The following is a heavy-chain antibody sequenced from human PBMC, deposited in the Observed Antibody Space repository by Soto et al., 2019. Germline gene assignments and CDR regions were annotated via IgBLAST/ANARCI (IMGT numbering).Heavy chain of an antibody. CDR2: ISSSSSYI. Sequence: GGSLRLSCAASGFTFSSYSMNWVRQAPGKGLEWVSSISSSSSYIYYADSVKGRFTISRDNAKNSLYLQMNSLRAEDTAVYYCASSTSYQGEYCFDYWGQGTLVTVSS. CDR3: ASSTSYQGEYCFDY. D-gene: IGHD2-2*01. J-gene: IGHJ4*02. CDR1: GFTFSSYS. V-gene: IGHV3-21*01.